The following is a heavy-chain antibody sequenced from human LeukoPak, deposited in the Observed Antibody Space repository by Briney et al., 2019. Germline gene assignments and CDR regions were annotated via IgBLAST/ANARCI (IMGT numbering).Heavy chain of an antibody. CDR3: ARSFGVDY. CDR2: ISGSGGST. D-gene: IGHD3-10*01. CDR1: GFTSSSYA. Sequence: TGGSLRLSCAASGFTSSSYAMSWVRQAPGKGLEWVSAISGSGGSTYYADSVKGRFTISRDNAKNTLYLQMNSLRAEDTAVYYCARSFGVDYWGQGTLVTVSS. V-gene: IGHV3-23*01. J-gene: IGHJ4*02.